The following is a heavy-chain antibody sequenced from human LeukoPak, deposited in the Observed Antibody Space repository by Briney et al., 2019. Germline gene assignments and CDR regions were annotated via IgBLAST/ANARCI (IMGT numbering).Heavy chain of an antibody. CDR3: AKGVIGYCSSGSCYLVY. D-gene: IGHD2-15*01. Sequence: PGGSLRLSRAASGFTFSSYAMSWVRQAPGKGLEWVSVIGGGGRSTYYADSVKGRFTISRDNSKSTLYLQMNSLRAEDTAVYYCAKGVIGYCSSGSCYLVYWGQGTLVTVSS. CDR1: GFTFSSYA. CDR2: IGGGGRST. J-gene: IGHJ4*02. V-gene: IGHV3-23*01.